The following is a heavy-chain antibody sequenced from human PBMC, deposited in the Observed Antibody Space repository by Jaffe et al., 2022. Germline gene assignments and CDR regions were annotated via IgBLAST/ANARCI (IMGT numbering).Heavy chain of an antibody. Sequence: EVQLVESGGGLVQPGGSLRLSCAASGFTFSAYAMNWVRQAPGKGLEWVSEISGSGGSTYYADSVKGRFTISRDNSKNTLYLQMNSLRAEDTALYYCAKDGVGYGDYGIWGQGTMVTVSS. CDR2: ISGSGGST. V-gene: IGHV3-23*04. J-gene: IGHJ3*02. CDR3: AKDGVGYGDYGI. CDR1: GFTFSAYA. D-gene: IGHD4-17*01.